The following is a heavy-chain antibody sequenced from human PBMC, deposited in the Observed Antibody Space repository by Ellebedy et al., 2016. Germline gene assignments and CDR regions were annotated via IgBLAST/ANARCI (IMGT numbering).Heavy chain of an antibody. J-gene: IGHJ4*02. CDR3: ANSAQWLENGDY. D-gene: IGHD6-19*01. CDR2: ISGSGGST. V-gene: IGHV3-23*01. CDR1: GFTFSSYA. Sequence: GESLKISCAASGFTFSSYAMSWVRQAPGKGLEWVSAISGSGGSTYYADSVKGRFTISRDNSKNTLYLQMNSLRAEDTAVYYCANSAQWLENGDYWGQGTLVTVSS.